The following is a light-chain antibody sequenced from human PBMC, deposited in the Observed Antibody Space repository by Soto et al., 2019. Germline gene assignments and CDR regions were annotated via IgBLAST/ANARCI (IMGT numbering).Light chain of an antibody. Sequence: QSALAQPPSASGSPGQSVTISCTGTSSDVGGYNYVSWYQQHPGKAPRLMIYEVNKRPSGVPYRFSGSKSGNTASLTVSGLQADDEAVYYCSSYAGNNLLVFGGGTKDTVL. CDR2: EVN. J-gene: IGLJ2*01. CDR1: SSDVGGYNY. CDR3: SSYAGNNLLV. V-gene: IGLV2-8*01.